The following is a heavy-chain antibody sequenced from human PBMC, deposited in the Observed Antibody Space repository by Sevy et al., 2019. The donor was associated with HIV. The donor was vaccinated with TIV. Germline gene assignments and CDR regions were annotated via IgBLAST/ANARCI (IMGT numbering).Heavy chain of an antibody. CDR2: IDGSSSNR. J-gene: IGHJ6*02. CDR3: AREGGYTDQGMDV. CDR1: GFTFSSYS. Sequence: GGSLRLSCAASGFTFSSYSMNWVRQTPGKGLEWLSYIDGSSSNRYYAESVKGRFTVSRDNAKKSLYVQMNSLRGEDTAVYYCAREGGYTDQGMDVWGQGTTVTVSS. V-gene: IGHV3-48*01. D-gene: IGHD5-12*01.